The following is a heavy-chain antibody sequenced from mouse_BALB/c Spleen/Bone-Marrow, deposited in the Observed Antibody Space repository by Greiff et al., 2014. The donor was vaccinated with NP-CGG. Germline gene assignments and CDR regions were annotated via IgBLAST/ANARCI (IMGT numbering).Heavy chain of an antibody. CDR1: GYTFTDYE. CDR3: TRLDSSGYGAY. J-gene: IGHJ3*01. D-gene: IGHD3-2*01. Sequence: VKVVESGAELVRPGASVTLSCEASGYTFTDYEMHWLKQTPVHGLEWIGAIDPETGGTAYNQKFKGRATLTTDKSSSTAYMELRSLTSEDSAVYYCTRLDSSGYGAYWGQGTLVTVSA. V-gene: IGHV1-15*01. CDR2: IDPETGGT.